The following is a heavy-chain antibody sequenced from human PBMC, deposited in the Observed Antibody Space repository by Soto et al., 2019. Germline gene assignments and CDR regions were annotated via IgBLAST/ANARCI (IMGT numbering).Heavy chain of an antibody. J-gene: IGHJ4*02. CDR3: AKDRPRLTQNFLDVY. Sequence: QIQLVQSGAEVKKPGASVKVSCKASGYTFTDHGISWVRQAPGKGFEWMGWISAYNDYTAYAQKFQGRVTMTTDKYTNTAYMELRSLTSDDTAVYYCAKDRPRLTQNFLDVYWGQGTLVTVSS. V-gene: IGHV1-18*01. D-gene: IGHD3-16*01. CDR2: ISAYNDYT. CDR1: GYTFTDHG.